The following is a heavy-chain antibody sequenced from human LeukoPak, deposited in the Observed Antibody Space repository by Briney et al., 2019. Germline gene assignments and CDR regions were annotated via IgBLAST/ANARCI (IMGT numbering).Heavy chain of an antibody. CDR2: ISSSGSTI. J-gene: IGHJ4*02. Sequence: GGSLRLSCAASGFTFSSYEMNWVRQAPGKGLEWVSYISSSGSTIYYADSVKGRFTISRDNAKNSLYLQMNSLRAEDTAVYYCARVGLLLWFGELNNWGQGTLVTVSS. D-gene: IGHD3-10*01. V-gene: IGHV3-48*03. CDR3: ARVGLLLWFGELNN. CDR1: GFTFSSYE.